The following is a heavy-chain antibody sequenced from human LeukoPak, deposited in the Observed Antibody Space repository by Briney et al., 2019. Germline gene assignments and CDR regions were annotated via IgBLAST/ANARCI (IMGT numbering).Heavy chain of an antibody. CDR2: INHSGST. CDR3: HVVEAAGNY. D-gene: IGHD2-15*01. Sequence: PSETLSLTCAVYGGSFSYYYWSWIRQPPGKGLEWIGEINHSGSTNYNPSLKSRVTISVDTSKNQFSLKLSSVTAAVTAVYYCHVVEAAGNYWGQGTLVTVSS. J-gene: IGHJ4*02. V-gene: IGHV4-34*01. CDR1: GGSFSYYY.